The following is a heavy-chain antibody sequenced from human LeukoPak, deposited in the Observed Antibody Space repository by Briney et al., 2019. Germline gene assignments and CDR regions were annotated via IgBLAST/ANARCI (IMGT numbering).Heavy chain of an antibody. D-gene: IGHD3-3*01. Sequence: SETLSLTCTVPGGSISSYYWSWIRQPPGKGLEWIGYIYYSGSTNYNPSLKSRVTISVDTSKNQFSLKLSSVTAADTAVYYCARGHYDFWSGYGSNWFDPWGQGTLVTVSS. V-gene: IGHV4-59*01. CDR3: ARGHYDFWSGYGSNWFDP. CDR1: GGSISSYY. CDR2: IYYSGST. J-gene: IGHJ5*02.